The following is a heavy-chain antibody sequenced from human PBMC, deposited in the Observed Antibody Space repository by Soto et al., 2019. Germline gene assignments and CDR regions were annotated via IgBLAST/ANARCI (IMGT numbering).Heavy chain of an antibody. CDR2: VSYDGSNK. CDR3: ARSSFGELFPDTLDI. V-gene: IGHV3-30*03. D-gene: IGHD3-10*01. CDR1: GFTFSSYG. J-gene: IGHJ3*02. Sequence: QVQLVESGGGVVQPGRSLRLSCAASGFTFSSYGIHWVRQAPGKGLEWVAVVSYDGSNKYYADSVKGRFTLSRDNSKNTLYLQMNSLRAEDTSVYYWARSSFGELFPDTLDILGQGTMVTVSS.